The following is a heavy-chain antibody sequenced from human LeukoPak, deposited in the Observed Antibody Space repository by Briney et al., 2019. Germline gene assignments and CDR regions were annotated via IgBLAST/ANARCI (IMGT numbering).Heavy chain of an antibody. CDR1: GGSISSSSYY. CDR3: ASEDGVRFDP. Sequence: SETLSLTCTVSGGSISSSSYYWGWIRQPPGKGLEWIGSIYYSGSTYYNPSLKSRVTISVDTSKNQFSLKLSSVTAADTAVYYCASEDGVRFDPWGQGTLVTVSS. J-gene: IGHJ5*02. D-gene: IGHD3-3*01. V-gene: IGHV4-39*01. CDR2: IYYSGST.